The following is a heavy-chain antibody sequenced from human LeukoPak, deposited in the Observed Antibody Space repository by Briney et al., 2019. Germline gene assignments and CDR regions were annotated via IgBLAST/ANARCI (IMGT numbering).Heavy chain of an antibody. J-gene: IGHJ4*02. CDR2: MNSDGSST. D-gene: IGHD4-17*01. V-gene: IGHV3-74*01. Sequence: GGSLRLSCAASGFTFSSYWMQWVRQAPGKGLVWVSRMNSDGSSTSYADSVKGRFTIYRDNTKNTLYLQMNSLRAEDTAVYYCAREAGDSPALDHWGQGTLVTVS. CDR3: AREAGDSPALDH. CDR1: GFTFSSYW.